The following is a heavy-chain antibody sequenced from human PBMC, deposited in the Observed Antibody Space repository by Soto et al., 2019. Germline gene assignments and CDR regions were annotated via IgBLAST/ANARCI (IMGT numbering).Heavy chain of an antibody. V-gene: IGHV3-11*01. CDR3: AREVRGSYSTFDS. CDR2: ITSNGRAM. D-gene: IGHD6-6*01. Sequence: QVQLVESGGGLVKPGGTLRLSCTASGFTFSDYYMSWIRQAPGKGLEWISYITSNGRAMSYADSVKGRFTISRDNAANSLYLQMNSLRVEDTAFYYCAREVRGSYSTFDSWGQGILVTVSS. J-gene: IGHJ4*02. CDR1: GFTFSDYY.